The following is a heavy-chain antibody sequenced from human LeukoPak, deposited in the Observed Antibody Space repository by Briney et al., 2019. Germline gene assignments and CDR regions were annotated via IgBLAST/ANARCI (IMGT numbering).Heavy chain of an antibody. D-gene: IGHD6-13*01. Sequence: SETLSLTCTVSGGSISSGGYYWSWIRQPPGKGLEWIGYIYQSGSTNYNPSLKSRVTISVDTSKNQFSLKLSSVTAADTAVYYCARGEAVPIIGPIASFDYWGQGILVTVSS. CDR3: ARGEAVPIIGPIASFDY. CDR1: GGSISSGGYY. V-gene: IGHV4-61*08. J-gene: IGHJ4*02. CDR2: IYQSGST.